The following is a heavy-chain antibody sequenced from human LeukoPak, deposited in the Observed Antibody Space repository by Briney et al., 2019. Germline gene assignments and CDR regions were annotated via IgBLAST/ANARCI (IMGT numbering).Heavy chain of an antibody. CDR3: ALGRITIFGVVISYYYGMDV. CDR2: INPNSGGT. V-gene: IGHV1-2*02. D-gene: IGHD3-3*01. Sequence: ASVKVSCKASGYTFTGYYMHWVRQAPGQGLEWMGWINPNSGGTNYAQKFQGRVTMTRDTSISTAYMELSRLRSDDTAVYYCALGRITIFGVVISYYYGMDVWGQGTTVTVSS. J-gene: IGHJ6*02. CDR1: GYTFTGYY.